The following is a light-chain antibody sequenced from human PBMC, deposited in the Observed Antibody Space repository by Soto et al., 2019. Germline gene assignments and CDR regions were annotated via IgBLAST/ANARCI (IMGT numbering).Light chain of an antibody. Sequence: EIVLTQSPAIVSLSPGERATLSCRASQSVSSYLAWYQQKPGQAPRLLIYDSSNRATGIPARFSASGSWTGFTLTISSLEPEDFAVYYCQHRSSWPITFGQGTRLEIK. CDR3: QHRSSWPIT. J-gene: IGKJ5*01. CDR1: QSVSSY. CDR2: DSS. V-gene: IGKV3-11*01.